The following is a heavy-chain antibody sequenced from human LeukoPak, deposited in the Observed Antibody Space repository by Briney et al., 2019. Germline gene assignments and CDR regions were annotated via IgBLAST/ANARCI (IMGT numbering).Heavy chain of an antibody. CDR2: INQDGSEK. Sequence: GGSLRLSCAASGFTFSSYWMSWVRQAPGKGLEWVANINQDGSEKYYVDSVKGRFTISRDNAKNSLYLQMNSLRAEDTAVYYFARDRATMVRGVSYYFDYWGEGTVVSVSS. CDR1: GFTFSSYW. CDR3: ARDRATMVRGVSYYFDY. J-gene: IGHJ4*02. V-gene: IGHV3-7*05. D-gene: IGHD3-10*01.